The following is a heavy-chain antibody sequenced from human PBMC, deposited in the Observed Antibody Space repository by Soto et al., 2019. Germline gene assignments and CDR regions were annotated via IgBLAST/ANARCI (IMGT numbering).Heavy chain of an antibody. CDR2: IYYSGGT. Sequence: PSETLSLTSTVSGAALSSGGYFYTWVRQPPGKGLEWLGYIYYSGGTNYNPSLKGRVTISLDKSKSQFSLRLISVTAADTAVYYCPREQSDDNYFDPWGQGTLVTVSS. D-gene: IGHD6-19*01. CDR1: GAALSSGGYF. CDR3: PREQSDDNYFDP. J-gene: IGHJ5*02. V-gene: IGHV4-61*08.